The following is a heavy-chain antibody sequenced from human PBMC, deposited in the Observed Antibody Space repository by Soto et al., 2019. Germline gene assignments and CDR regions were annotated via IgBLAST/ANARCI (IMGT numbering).Heavy chain of an antibody. CDR3: ARGELRFWFDP. D-gene: IGHD1-26*01. Sequence: QVQLQESGLGLVKPSQTLSLTCTVSGGSISSGGYYWSWIRQHPGKGLEWIGYIYYSGSTYYNPSLKSRVTISVDSAKNQFTLKLSSVTAADTAVYYCARGELRFWFDPWGQGTLVTVSS. V-gene: IGHV4-31*03. CDR1: GGSISSGGYY. CDR2: IYYSGST. J-gene: IGHJ5*02.